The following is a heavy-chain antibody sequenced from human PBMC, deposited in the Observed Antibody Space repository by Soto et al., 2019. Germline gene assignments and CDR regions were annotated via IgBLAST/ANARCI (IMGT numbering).Heavy chain of an antibody. CDR3: ARDWREMTTDY. CDR1: GFTFSTYS. D-gene: IGHD4-17*01. Sequence: EVQLVESGGGLVQPGGSLRLSCAASGFTFSTYSMSWVRQAPGKGLEWVSYISSDGRTVNYADSVEGRFTISRDDAKNSLYLQMNNLRAEDTAVHYCARDWREMTTDYWGQGTLVTVSS. V-gene: IGHV3-48*01. J-gene: IGHJ4*02. CDR2: ISSDGRTV.